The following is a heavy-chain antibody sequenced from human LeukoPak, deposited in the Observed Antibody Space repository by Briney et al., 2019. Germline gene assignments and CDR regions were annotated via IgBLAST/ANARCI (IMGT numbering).Heavy chain of an antibody. J-gene: IGHJ5*02. Sequence: PSETLSLTCTVSGGSISSSSYYWGWIRQPPGKGLEWIGSIYYSGSTYYNPSLKSRVTISVDTSKNQFSLKLSSVTAADTAVYYCARRTANCSSTSCYPWFDPWGQGTLVTDSS. CDR1: GGSISSSSYY. CDR2: IYYSGST. CDR3: ARRTANCSSTSCYPWFDP. D-gene: IGHD2-2*01. V-gene: IGHV4-39*01.